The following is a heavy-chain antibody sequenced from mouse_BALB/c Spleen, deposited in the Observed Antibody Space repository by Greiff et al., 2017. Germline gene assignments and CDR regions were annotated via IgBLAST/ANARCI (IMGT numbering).Heavy chain of an antibody. V-gene: IGHV1-9*01. D-gene: IGHD2-10*02. CDR1: GYTFSSYW. CDR3: ARGEYGNYMDN. Sequence: QVQLQQSGAELMKPGASVKISCKATGYTFSSYWLEWVKQRPGHGLEWIGEILPGSGSTNYNEKFMGKATFTADTSSNTAYMQLSSLTSEDSAVYYCARGEYGNYMDNWGEGTSVTVSS. CDR2: ILPGSGST. J-gene: IGHJ4*01.